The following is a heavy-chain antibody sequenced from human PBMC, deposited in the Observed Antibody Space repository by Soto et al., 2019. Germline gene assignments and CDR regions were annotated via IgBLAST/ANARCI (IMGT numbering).Heavy chain of an antibody. CDR2: IYSGGST. CDR1: GFTVSSTY. J-gene: IGHJ4*02. V-gene: IGHV3-53*01. Sequence: EVQLVESGGGLIQPGGSLRLSCAASGFTVSSTYMSWVRQAPGKGLEWVSVIYSGGSTFYADSVKGRFTISRDNSKNTLYLHMNSLRAEDTAVYYCAKMYSGSCPLQYWGQGTLVTVSS. CDR3: AKMYSGSCPLQY. D-gene: IGHD1-26*01.